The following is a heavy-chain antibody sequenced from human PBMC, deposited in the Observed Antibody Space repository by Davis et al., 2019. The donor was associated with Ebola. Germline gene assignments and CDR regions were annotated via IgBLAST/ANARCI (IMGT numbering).Heavy chain of an antibody. CDR3: ARVPPCSGGSCYANLPDY. D-gene: IGHD2-15*01. J-gene: IGHJ4*02. CDR1: GFTFSRYW. CDR2: INSDGSST. V-gene: IGHV3-74*01. Sequence: GESLKISCAASGFTFSRYWMHWVRQAPGKGLVWVSRINSDGSSTNYADSVKGRFTISRDNAKNSLYLQMNSLRAEDTAVYYCARVPPCSGGSCYANLPDYWGQGTLVTVSS.